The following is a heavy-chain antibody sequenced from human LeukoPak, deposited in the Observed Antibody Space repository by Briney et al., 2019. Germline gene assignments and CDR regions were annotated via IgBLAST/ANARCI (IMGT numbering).Heavy chain of an antibody. D-gene: IGHD3-16*02. CDR3: AREESIGYHDY. Sequence: ASVKVSCRASGYTFTGYYMHWVRQAPGQGLEWMGWINPNSGGTNYAQKFQGRVTMTRATSISTAYMELSRLRSDDTAVYYCAREESIGYHDYWGQGTLVTVSS. J-gene: IGHJ4*02. V-gene: IGHV1-2*02. CDR1: GYTFTGYY. CDR2: INPNSGGT.